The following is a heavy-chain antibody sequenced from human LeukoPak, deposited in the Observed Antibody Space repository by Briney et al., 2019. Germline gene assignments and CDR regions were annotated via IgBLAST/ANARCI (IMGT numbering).Heavy chain of an antibody. Sequence: GGSLRLSCAASGFTFSSYGMHWVRQAPGKGLEWVAVISYDGSNKYYADSVKGRFTISRDNSKNTLYLQMNSLRAEDTAVYYCATDCSSTSCLPFDYWGQGTLVTVSS. CDR3: ATDCSSTSCLPFDY. CDR2: ISYDGSNK. J-gene: IGHJ4*02. V-gene: IGHV3-30*03. CDR1: GFTFSSYG. D-gene: IGHD2-2*01.